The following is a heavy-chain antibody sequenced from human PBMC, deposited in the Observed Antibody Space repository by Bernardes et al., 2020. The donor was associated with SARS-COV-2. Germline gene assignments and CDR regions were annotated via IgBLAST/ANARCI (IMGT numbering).Heavy chain of an antibody. Sequence: ASVKVSCKASGYTFTSYYMHWVRQPPGQGLEWMGIINPSVGSTSYAQKFQGRVTMTRDTSTSTVYMELSILRSEDTAVYYCARGPWYNWNARHPGGPDDYWGQRTLVTVSS. V-gene: IGHV1-46*03. CDR3: ARGPWYNWNARHPGGPDDY. D-gene: IGHD1-20*01. CDR2: INPSVGST. CDR1: GYTFTSYY. J-gene: IGHJ4*02.